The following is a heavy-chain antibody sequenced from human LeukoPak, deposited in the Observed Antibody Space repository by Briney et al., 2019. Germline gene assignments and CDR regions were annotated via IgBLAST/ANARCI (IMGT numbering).Heavy chain of an antibody. V-gene: IGHV5-51*01. CDR2: IYPGDSDT. D-gene: IGHD3-22*01. CDR3: ARCGRDYDNSAHGFDV. Sequence: GESLKISCQGSGYSFSKYWIGWVRQMPGKGLEWMGIIYPGDSDTRYRPSFQGRVTISVDKSINTAHLRWSSLKASDTAMYYCARCGRDYDNSAHGFDVWGQGTMVIVSS. CDR1: GYSFSKYW. J-gene: IGHJ3*01.